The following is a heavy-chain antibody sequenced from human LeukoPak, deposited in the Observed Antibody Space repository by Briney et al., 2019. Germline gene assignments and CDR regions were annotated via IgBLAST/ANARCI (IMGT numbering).Heavy chain of an antibody. J-gene: IGHJ6*02. V-gene: IGHV3-23*01. CDR1: GFTFSSYA. CDR3: AKAVAAGGYHFYGMDV. D-gene: IGHD6-13*01. Sequence: GSLRLSCAASGFTFSSYAMGWARQAPGKGLEWVSAISGSGSNTYSADSVKGRFTISRDNSKNTLYLQMNSLRGEDTAVYYCAKAVAAGGYHFYGMDVWGQGTTVTVSS. CDR2: ISGSGSNT.